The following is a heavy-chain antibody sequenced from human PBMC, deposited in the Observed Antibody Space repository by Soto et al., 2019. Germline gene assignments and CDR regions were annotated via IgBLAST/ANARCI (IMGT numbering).Heavy chain of an antibody. J-gene: IGHJ5*02. CDR2: ISGSGGST. D-gene: IGHD3-9*01. Sequence: PGGSLRLSCAASGFTFSSYAMSWVRQAPGKGLEWVSAISGSGGSTYYADSVKGRFTISRDNSKNTLYLQMNSLRAEDTAVYYCAKGPPYDILTGLSWFDPWGQGTLVTVPQ. CDR1: GFTFSSYA. CDR3: AKGPPYDILTGLSWFDP. V-gene: IGHV3-23*01.